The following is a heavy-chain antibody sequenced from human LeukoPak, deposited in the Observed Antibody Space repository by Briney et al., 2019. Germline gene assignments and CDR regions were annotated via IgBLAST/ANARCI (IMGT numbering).Heavy chain of an antibody. V-gene: IGHV1-8*02. D-gene: IGHD6-19*01. CDR2: INPNSGNT. Sequence: ASVKVSCKASGYTFTGYYMHWVRQAPGQGLEWMGWINPNSGNTGYAQKFQGRVTMTRNTSISTAYMELSSLRSEDTAVYYCARGLVAVAGGNYYYGMDVWGQGTTVTVSS. CDR1: GYTFTGYY. CDR3: ARGLVAVAGGNYYYGMDV. J-gene: IGHJ6*02.